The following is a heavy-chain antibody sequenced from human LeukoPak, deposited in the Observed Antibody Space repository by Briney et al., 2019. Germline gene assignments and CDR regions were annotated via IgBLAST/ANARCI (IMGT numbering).Heavy chain of an antibody. CDR2: IWYDGGNK. Sequence: PGRSLRLSCAASGFTFSNYGMHWVRQAPGKGLEWVAVIWYDGGNKYYADSVKGRFTISRDNSKNTLYLQMNTLRAEDTAVYYCAKDVSWNWFDPWGQGTLVTVSS. J-gene: IGHJ5*02. CDR3: AKDVSWNWFDP. V-gene: IGHV3-33*06. CDR1: GFTFSNYG.